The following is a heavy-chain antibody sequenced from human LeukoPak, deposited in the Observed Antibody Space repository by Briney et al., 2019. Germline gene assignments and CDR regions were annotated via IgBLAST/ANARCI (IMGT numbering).Heavy chain of an antibody. CDR2: IYYSGST. D-gene: IGHD4-23*01. CDR3: ARRDLYGGNSIDY. J-gene: IGHJ4*02. V-gene: IGHV4-39*01. Sequence: SETLSLTCTVSGGSISSYYWDWIRQPPGKGLEWIGSIYYSGSTYYNPSLKSRVTISVDTSKNQFSLKLNSVTAADTAVYYCARRDLYGGNSIDYWGQGTLVTVSS. CDR1: GGSISSYY.